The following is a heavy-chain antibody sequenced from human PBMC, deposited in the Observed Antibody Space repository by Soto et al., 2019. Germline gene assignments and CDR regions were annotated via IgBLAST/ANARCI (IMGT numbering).Heavy chain of an antibody. CDR2: IYYTGST. Sequence: PSETLSLTCTVSGGSISKYYWNWIRQPPGQGLEWIGSIYYTGSTKYNPSLKSRVTISVDTSKNHFSLRLTSVTAADTAMYYCARGPPYSNGWYVNYWGQGTRVTVSS. D-gene: IGHD6-19*01. CDR3: ARGPPYSNGWYVNY. CDR1: GGSISKYY. V-gene: IGHV4-59*01. J-gene: IGHJ4*02.